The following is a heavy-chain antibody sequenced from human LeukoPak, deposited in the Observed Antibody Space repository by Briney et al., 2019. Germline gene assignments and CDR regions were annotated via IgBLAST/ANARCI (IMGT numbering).Heavy chain of an antibody. D-gene: IGHD3-22*01. CDR1: GFTFSSYS. V-gene: IGHV3-21*01. CDR2: ISSSSSYI. CDR3: ARAGYDSSGYYDY. Sequence: TGGSLRLSCAASGFTFSSYSMNWLRQAPGKGLEWVSSISSSSSYIYYAGSVKGRFTISRDNAKNSLYLQMNSLRAEDTAVYYCARAGYDSSGYYDYWGQGTLVTVSS. J-gene: IGHJ4*02.